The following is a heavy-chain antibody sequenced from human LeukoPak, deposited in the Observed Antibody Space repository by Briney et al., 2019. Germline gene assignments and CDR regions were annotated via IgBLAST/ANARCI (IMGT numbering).Heavy chain of an antibody. CDR3: ARGILNYQFDY. J-gene: IGHJ4*02. V-gene: IGHV4-59*01. D-gene: IGHD1-7*01. Sequence: PSETLSLTCTVSGGSISSYYWSWIRQPPGKGLEWIGYIYYSGSTNYNPSLKGRVTTSVDTSKNQFSLKLSSVTAADTAVYYCARGILNYQFDYWGQGTLVTVSS. CDR1: GGSISSYY. CDR2: IYYSGST.